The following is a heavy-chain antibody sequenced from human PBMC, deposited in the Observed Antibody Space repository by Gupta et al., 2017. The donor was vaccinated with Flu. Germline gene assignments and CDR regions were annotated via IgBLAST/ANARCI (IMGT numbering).Heavy chain of an antibody. CDR3: ARDLLTGTNGPPRRQYYYYGMDV. D-gene: IGHD1-20*01. Sequence: EVQLVESGGGLVKPGGSLRLSCAASGFTFISYSINWVRQAPGKGLEWVSSISSSSSYIYYADSVKGRFTISRDNAKNSLYLQMNSLRAEDTAVYYCARDLLTGTNGPPRRQYYYYGMDVWGQGTTVTVSS. V-gene: IGHV3-21*01. CDR1: GFTFISYS. J-gene: IGHJ6*02. CDR2: ISSSSSYI.